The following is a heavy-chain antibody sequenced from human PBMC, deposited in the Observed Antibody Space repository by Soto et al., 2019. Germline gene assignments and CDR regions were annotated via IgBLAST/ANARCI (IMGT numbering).Heavy chain of an antibody. CDR2: IGTAGDT. CDR1: GFTFSSYD. CDR3: ARGSFYGSGSYRY. Sequence: GGSLRLSCAASGFTFSSYDMHWVRQATGKGLEWVSAIGTAGDTYYPGSVKGRFTISRENAKNSLYLQMNSLRAEDTAVYYCARGSFYGSGSYRYWGQGTLVTVSS. D-gene: IGHD3-10*01. J-gene: IGHJ4*02. V-gene: IGHV3-13*01.